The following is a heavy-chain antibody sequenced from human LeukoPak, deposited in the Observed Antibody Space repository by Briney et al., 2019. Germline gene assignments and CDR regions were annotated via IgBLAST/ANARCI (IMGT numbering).Heavy chain of an antibody. CDR3: ARDRAGGYFDY. J-gene: IGHJ4*02. CDR1: GGSISSYY. D-gene: IGHD2-8*02. Sequence: SETLSLTCTVSGGSISSYYWSWIRQSAGKGLEWIGRFYVGGNTRYNPSLNSRVTMSADTSKNLLSLTLTSLTAADTAVYYCARDRAGGYFDYWGRGTLVTVSS. CDR2: FYVGGNT. V-gene: IGHV4-4*07.